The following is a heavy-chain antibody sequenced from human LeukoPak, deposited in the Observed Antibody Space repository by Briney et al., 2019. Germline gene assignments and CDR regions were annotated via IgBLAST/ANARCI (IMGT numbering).Heavy chain of an antibody. CDR2: IIPIFGTA. J-gene: IGHJ6*03. CDR3: ARAYSSRSDYYYYYMDV. Sequence: ASVKVSCKASGGTFSSYAISWVRQAPGQGLEWMGGIIPIFGTANYAQKFQGRVTITADKSTSTAYMELSSLRSEDTAVYYCARAYSSRSDYYYYYMDVWGKGTTVTVSS. D-gene: IGHD6-13*01. CDR1: GGTFSSYA. V-gene: IGHV1-69*06.